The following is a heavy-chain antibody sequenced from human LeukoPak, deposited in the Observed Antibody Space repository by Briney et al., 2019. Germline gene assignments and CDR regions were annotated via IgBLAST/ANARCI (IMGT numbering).Heavy chain of an antibody. D-gene: IGHD2-2*01. CDR3: ARDQGSTSRGIDY. CDR2: IYSDGNTT. CDR1: GFTFSSYW. J-gene: IGHJ4*02. Sequence: GGSLRLSCAASGFTFSSYWMHWVRQAPGKGPVWVSRIYSDGNTTNYADSVKGRFTTSRDNAKNTLYLQMNSLRAEDTAAYYCARDQGSTSRGIDYWGQGTLVTVSS. V-gene: IGHV3-74*01.